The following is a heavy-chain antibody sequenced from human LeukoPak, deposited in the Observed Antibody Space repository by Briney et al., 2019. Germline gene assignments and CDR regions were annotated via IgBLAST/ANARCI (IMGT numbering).Heavy chain of an antibody. CDR3: ARIPTGGSGYYSMDY. D-gene: IGHD3-22*01. Sequence: PSETLSLTCTVSGGSISTYYWSWIRQPPGKGLEWIGYIYYSGSTSYNPSLKSRATISVDTSNNHFSLKLSSVTAADTAVYYCARIPTGGSGYYSMDYWGQGTLVTVSS. J-gene: IGHJ4*02. CDR1: GGSISTYY. CDR2: IYYSGST. V-gene: IGHV4-59*01.